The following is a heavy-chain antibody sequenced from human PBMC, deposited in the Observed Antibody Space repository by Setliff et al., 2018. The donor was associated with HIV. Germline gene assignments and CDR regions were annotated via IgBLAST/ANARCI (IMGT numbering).Heavy chain of an antibody. Sequence: SETLSLTCTVSGDSIISGDYYWSWIRQSPGKGLEWIGHIHYKGNIDYNASLKSRLAISSDTSKNQFSLNLSSVIAADTAIYFCARFTVVVFGAGEPSWFDPWGQGILFTVSS. CDR3: ARFTVVVFGAGEPSWFDP. CDR2: IHYKGNI. V-gene: IGHV4-30-4*08. D-gene: IGHD2-15*01. J-gene: IGHJ5*02. CDR1: GDSIISGDYY.